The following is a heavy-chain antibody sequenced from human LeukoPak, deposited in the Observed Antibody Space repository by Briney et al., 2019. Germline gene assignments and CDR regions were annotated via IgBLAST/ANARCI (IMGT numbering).Heavy chain of an antibody. J-gene: IGHJ4*02. CDR2: ISWDGGST. V-gene: IGHV3-43*01. Sequence: GGSLRLSCAASGFTFDDYTMHWVRQAPGKGLEWVSLISWDGGSTYYADSVKGRFTISRDNSKNSLYLQMNSLRTEDTALYYCVRYCSSTSCYTGGEAYDYWGQGTLVTVSS. CDR3: VRYCSSTSCYTGGEAYDY. D-gene: IGHD2-2*02. CDR1: GFTFDDYT.